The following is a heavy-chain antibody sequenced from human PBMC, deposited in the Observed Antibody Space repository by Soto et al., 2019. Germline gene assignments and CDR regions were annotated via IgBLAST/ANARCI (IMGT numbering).Heavy chain of an antibody. CDR2: ISYDGSNK. D-gene: IGHD2-2*01. V-gene: IGHV3-30*18. CDR1: GFTFSSYG. J-gene: IGHJ6*01. CDR3: AKDLLLSVVVVPAFVRGMDV. Sequence: QVQLVESGGGVVQPGRSLRLSCAASGFTFSSYGMHWVRQAPGKGLEWVAVISYDGSNKYYADSVKGRFTISRDNSKNTLYLQMNSLRAEDTAVYYCAKDLLLSVVVVPAFVRGMDVW.